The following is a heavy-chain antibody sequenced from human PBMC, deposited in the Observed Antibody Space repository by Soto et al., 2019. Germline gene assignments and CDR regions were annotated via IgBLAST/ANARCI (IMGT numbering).Heavy chain of an antibody. CDR2: IYYSGST. J-gene: IGHJ6*03. CDR3: ARHGIAVAENYYYYMDV. V-gene: IGHV4-59*08. CDR1: GGSISSYY. D-gene: IGHD6-19*01. Sequence: SETLSLTCTVSGGSISSYYWSWIRQPPGKGLEWIGYIYYSGSTNYNPSLKSRVTISVDTSKNQFSLKLSSVTAADTAVYYCARHGIAVAENYYYYMDVWGKGTTVTVSS.